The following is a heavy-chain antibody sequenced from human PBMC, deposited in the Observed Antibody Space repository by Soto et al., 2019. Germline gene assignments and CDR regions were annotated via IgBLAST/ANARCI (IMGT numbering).Heavy chain of an antibody. CDR1: GYTFTSYY. CDR3: AIVPSSSSWSEVY. V-gene: IGHV1-46*01. D-gene: IGHD6-13*01. CDR2: INPSGGST. Sequence: QVQLVQSGAEVKKPGASVKVSCKASGYTFTSYYMHWVRQAPGQGLEWMGIINPSGGSTSYAQKFQGRVTMTSDTSTSTVYTELSSLRTEDTAVYYCAIVPSSSSWSEVYWGQGTLVTVSS. J-gene: IGHJ4*02.